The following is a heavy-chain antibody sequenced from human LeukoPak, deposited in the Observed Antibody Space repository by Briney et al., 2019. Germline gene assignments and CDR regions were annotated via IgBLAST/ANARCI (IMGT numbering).Heavy chain of an antibody. J-gene: IGHJ4*02. CDR3: AKDRWLGYCGGDCRWYFDY. Sequence: QPGGSLRLSCAASGFTFSSYSMNWVRQAPGKGLEWVSYISSSSSTIYYADSVKGRFTISRDNSKNTLYLQMNSLRAEDTAVYYCAKDRWLGYCGGDCRWYFDYWGQGTLVTVSS. CDR1: GFTFSSYS. CDR2: ISSSSSTI. V-gene: IGHV3-48*01. D-gene: IGHD2-21*01.